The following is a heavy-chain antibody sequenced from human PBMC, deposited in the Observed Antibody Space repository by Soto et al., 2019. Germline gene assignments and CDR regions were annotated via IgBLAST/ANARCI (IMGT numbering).Heavy chain of an antibody. CDR3: ARDYYLSGFDP. J-gene: IGHJ5*02. CDR1: GYAFTGYY. CDR2: INPNSGGT. D-gene: IGHD1-26*01. V-gene: IGHV1-2*04. Sequence: ASVKVSCKASGYAFTGYYMHWVRQAPGQGLEWMGWINPNSGGTNYAQKFQGWVTMTRDTSISTAYMELSRLRSDDTAVYYCARDYYLSGFDPWGQGTLVTVSS.